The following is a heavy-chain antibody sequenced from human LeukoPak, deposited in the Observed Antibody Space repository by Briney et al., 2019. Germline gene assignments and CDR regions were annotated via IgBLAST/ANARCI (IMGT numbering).Heavy chain of an antibody. CDR1: GLAFRNFA. J-gene: IGHJ6*03. CDR3: ARMKGQRLNDYCMDV. Sequence: GGSLRLSCEASGLAFRNFAMSWVRQAPGKGLEWVSGMTGSGGSSYYADSVKGRFTISGDNAKNALYLQMNSLRADDTALYYCARMKGQRLNDYCMDVWGKGTTVTVSS. CDR2: MTGSGGSS. V-gene: IGHV3-23*01.